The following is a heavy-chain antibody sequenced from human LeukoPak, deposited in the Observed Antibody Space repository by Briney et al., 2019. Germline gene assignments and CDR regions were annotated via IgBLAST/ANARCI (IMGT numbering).Heavy chain of an antibody. D-gene: IGHD6-13*01. Sequence: PGGSLRLSCAASGFTFSSFAMHWVRQAPGKGLEWVAVISYDGSNKYFADSVKGRFTISRDNSKNTLYLQMNSLRAEDTAVYYCARDQMIAAAGLDYWGQGTLVTASS. J-gene: IGHJ4*02. CDR3: ARDQMIAAAGLDY. V-gene: IGHV3-30-3*01. CDR2: ISYDGSNK. CDR1: GFTFSSFA.